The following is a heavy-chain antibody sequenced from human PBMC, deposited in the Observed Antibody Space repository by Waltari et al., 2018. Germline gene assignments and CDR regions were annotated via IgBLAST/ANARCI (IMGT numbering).Heavy chain of an antibody. D-gene: IGHD2-15*01. CDR1: GGSISGYY. CDR2: VYYSGNT. Sequence: QVQLQESGPGLVKPSETLSLTCTVSGGSISGYYWSWIRQPPGKGLEWIGYVYYSGNTYYNPSLKSRVTISVDASKNQFSLRLTSMTAADTAVYYCARGGGYCSAGNCFDYWGQGTLVTVSS. J-gene: IGHJ4*02. V-gene: IGHV4-59*01. CDR3: ARGGGYCSAGNCFDY.